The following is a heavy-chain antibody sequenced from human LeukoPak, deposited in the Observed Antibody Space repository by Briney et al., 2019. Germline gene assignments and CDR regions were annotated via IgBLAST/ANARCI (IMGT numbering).Heavy chain of an antibody. D-gene: IGHD3-9*01. J-gene: IGHJ4*02. CDR2: IYYSGST. CDR3: ARVGYDILTGYQTAFDY. Sequence: SETLSLTCTVSGGSISSSSYYWGWIRQPPGKGLEWIGSIYYSGSTYYNPSLKSRVTISVDTSKNQFSLKLSSVTAADTAVYYCARVGYDILTGYQTAFDYWGQGTLVTVSS. CDR1: GGSISSSSYY. V-gene: IGHV4-39*07.